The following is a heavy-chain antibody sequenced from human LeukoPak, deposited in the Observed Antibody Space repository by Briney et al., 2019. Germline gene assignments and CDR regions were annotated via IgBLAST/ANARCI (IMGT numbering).Heavy chain of an antibody. CDR2: IRYDGSNK. J-gene: IGHJ4*02. D-gene: IGHD1-26*01. CDR3: AKDRGVGANPDY. Sequence: PGGSLRLSCAASGFIFSTYGMHWVRQAPGKGLEWVAFIRYDGSNKYYADSVKGRFTISRDNSKNTLYLQMNSLRAEDTAVYYCAKDRGVGANPDYWGQGTLVTASS. CDR1: GFIFSTYG. V-gene: IGHV3-30*02.